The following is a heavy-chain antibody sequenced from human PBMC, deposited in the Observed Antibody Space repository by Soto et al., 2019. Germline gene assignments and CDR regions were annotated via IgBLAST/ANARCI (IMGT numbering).Heavy chain of an antibody. CDR1: GGSMYGGTSY. CDR2: VYYSGTT. Sequence: SETLSLTCTVSGGSMYGGTSYWGWIRQPPGKGLEWIGVVYYSGTTYYNTSLETRATISIDMPKDQFSLTLSSVTAADTAVYYCAKCADNWFDPWGPGTLVTVSS. CDR3: AKCADNWFDP. J-gene: IGHJ5*02. V-gene: IGHV4-39*01.